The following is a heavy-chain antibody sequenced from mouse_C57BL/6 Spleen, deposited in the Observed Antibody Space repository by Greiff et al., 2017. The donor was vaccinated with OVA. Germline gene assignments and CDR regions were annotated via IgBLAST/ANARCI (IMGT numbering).Heavy chain of an antibody. Sequence: QVQLQQSGAELVKPGASVKISCKASGYAFSSYWMNWVKQRPGKGLEWIGQIYPGDGDTNYNGKFTGKATLTADTSSSTAYMQLSSLTSEDSAVYFCARPIYEYDGAMDYWGQGTSVTVSS. CDR1: GYAFSSYW. D-gene: IGHD2-4*01. CDR3: ARPIYEYDGAMDY. J-gene: IGHJ4*01. CDR2: IYPGDGDT. V-gene: IGHV1-80*01.